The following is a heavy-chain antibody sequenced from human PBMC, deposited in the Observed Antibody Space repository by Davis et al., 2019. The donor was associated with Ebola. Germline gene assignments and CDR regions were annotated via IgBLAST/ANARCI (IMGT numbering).Heavy chain of an antibody. CDR1: GVSFSGYY. J-gene: IGHJ4*02. V-gene: IGHV4-34*01. Sequence: PSEPLSLTCAVYGVSFSGYYWSWIRQPPGKGLEWIGEINRSGSTNYNPSPKSRVTMSVNTSQNQFSLKLSSVTAADTAVYYCASLGTTSMYYFDYWGQGTLVTVSS. D-gene: IGHD1-26*01. CDR3: ASLGTTSMYYFDY. CDR2: INRSGST.